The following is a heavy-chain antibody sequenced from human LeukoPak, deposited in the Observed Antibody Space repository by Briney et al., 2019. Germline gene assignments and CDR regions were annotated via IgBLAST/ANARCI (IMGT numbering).Heavy chain of an antibody. J-gene: IGHJ5*02. CDR3: ARGGGYNWFDP. CDR1: GGSFSGYY. Sequence: SETLSLTCAVYGGSFSGYYWSWIRQPPGKGLEWIGEINHSGSTNYNSSLKSRVTISVDMSKNQFSLKLSSVTAADTAVYYCARGGGYNWFDPWGQGTLVTVFS. V-gene: IGHV4-34*01. CDR2: INHSGST.